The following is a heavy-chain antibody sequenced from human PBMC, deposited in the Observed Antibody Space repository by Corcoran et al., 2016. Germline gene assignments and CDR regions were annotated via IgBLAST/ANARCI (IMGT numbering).Heavy chain of an antibody. D-gene: IGHD5-12*01. J-gene: IGHJ4*02. CDR3: ARDGGRDGYNYAFDY. V-gene: IGHV1-3*01. Sequence: QVQLVQSGAEVKKPGASVKVSCKASGYTFTSYAMHWVRQAPGQRLEWMGWINAGNGNTTYSQKFQGRVTITRDTSASTAYMELSSLRSEDTAVYYCARDGGRDGYNYAFDYWGQGTLVTVSS. CDR2: INAGNGNT. CDR1: GYTFTSYA.